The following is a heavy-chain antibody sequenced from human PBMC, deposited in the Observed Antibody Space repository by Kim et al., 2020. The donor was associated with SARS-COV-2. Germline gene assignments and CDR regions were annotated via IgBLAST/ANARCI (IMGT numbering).Heavy chain of an antibody. J-gene: IGHJ4*02. D-gene: IGHD5-12*01. Sequence: SLKGRFTISRDNSKNTLYLQMNSLRAEDTAVYYCARDGGYSGYDDYYFDYWGQGTLVTVSS. V-gene: IGHV3-66*01. CDR3: ARDGGYSGYDDYYFDY.